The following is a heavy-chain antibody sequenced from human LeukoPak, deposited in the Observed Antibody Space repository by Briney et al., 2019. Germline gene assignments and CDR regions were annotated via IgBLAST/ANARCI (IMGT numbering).Heavy chain of an antibody. CDR2: INPNSGGT. D-gene: IGHD6-19*01. CDR1: GYTFTGYY. CDR3: ARDSSGWFHHDAFDI. Sequence: GASVKVSCKASGYTFTGYYMHWVRQAPGQGLEWMGWINPNSGGTNYAQKFQGRVTMTRDTSISTAYMELSRLRSDDTAVYYCARDSSGWFHHDAFDIWGQGTMVTVSS. J-gene: IGHJ3*02. V-gene: IGHV1-2*02.